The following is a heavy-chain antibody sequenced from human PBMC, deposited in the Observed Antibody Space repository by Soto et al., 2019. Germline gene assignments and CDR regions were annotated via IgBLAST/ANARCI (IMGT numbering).Heavy chain of an antibody. J-gene: IGHJ5*02. V-gene: IGHV1-18*04. Sequence: ASVKVSCKASGYTFTSCGISWVRQAPGQGLEWMGWISAYNGNTNYAQKLQGRVTMTTDTSTSTAYMELRSLRSDDTAVYYCGYYYGSGSWGLDPWGQGTLVTVSS. D-gene: IGHD3-10*01. CDR3: GYYYGSGSWGLDP. CDR2: ISAYNGNT. CDR1: GYTFTSCG.